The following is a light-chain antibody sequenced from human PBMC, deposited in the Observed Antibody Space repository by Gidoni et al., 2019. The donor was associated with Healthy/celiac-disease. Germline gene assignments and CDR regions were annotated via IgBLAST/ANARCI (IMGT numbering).Light chain of an antibody. Sequence: QSVLTQPPSVSGAPGQRVTISCTGSSSHIGAGYDVHWYQQLPGTAPKLLIYGNSNRPSGVPDRFSGSKSGTSASLAITVLQAEDEADYYCQSYDSSLSVVFGGGTKLTVL. J-gene: IGLJ2*01. CDR1: SSHIGAGYD. CDR3: QSYDSSLSVV. CDR2: GNS. V-gene: IGLV1-40*01.